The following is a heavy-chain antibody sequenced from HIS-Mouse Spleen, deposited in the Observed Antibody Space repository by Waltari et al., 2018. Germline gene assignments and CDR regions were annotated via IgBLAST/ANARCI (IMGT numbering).Heavy chain of an antibody. CDR1: GGSISSSSYY. Sequence: QLQLQESGPGLVKPSETLSLTCTVSGGSISSSSYYWGWIRQPPGKGLAGVGSIYYRGSTYYHPSLKSRVTISVDTSKNQFSLKLSSVTAADTAVYYCAREIPYSSSWYDWYFDLWGRGTLVTVSS. CDR3: AREIPYSSSWYDWYFDL. CDR2: IYYRGST. D-gene: IGHD6-13*01. V-gene: IGHV4-39*07. J-gene: IGHJ2*01.